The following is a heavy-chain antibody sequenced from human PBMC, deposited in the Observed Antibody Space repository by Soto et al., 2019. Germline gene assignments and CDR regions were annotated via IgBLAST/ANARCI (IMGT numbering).Heavy chain of an antibody. Sequence: SETLSLTCAVSGGSISSYGYSWNWIRQPPGKGLEWVGYIHHSGSARYNPSLKSRVTISVDRSKNQFSLNLNSVTAADTAVYYCARGVLEPAAIFFDFWGHGTLVPVSS. CDR2: IHHSGSA. J-gene: IGHJ4*01. CDR1: GGSISSYGYS. D-gene: IGHD2-2*01. CDR3: ARGVLEPAAIFFDF. V-gene: IGHV4-30-2*01.